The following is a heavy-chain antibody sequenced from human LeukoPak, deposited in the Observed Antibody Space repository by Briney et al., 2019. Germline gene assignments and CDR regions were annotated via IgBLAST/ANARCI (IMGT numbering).Heavy chain of an antibody. V-gene: IGHV3-23*01. Sequence: GGSLRLSCAASGFTFSSYAMSWVRQAPGKGLEWVSSSGDNTRYADSVKGRFTISRDNAKNTLYLQMNTLSAEDTAVYYCVGYYVGKFDYWGQGTLVTVSS. CDR2: SSGDNT. CDR1: GFTFSSYA. CDR3: VGYYVGKFDY. J-gene: IGHJ4*02. D-gene: IGHD4-23*01.